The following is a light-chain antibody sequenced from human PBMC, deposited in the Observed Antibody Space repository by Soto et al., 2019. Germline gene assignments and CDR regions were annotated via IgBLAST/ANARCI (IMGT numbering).Light chain of an antibody. CDR2: WAS. Sequence: DIVMTQSPDSLAVSLGERATINCKSSQSVLYSSNNKNYLAWYQQKPGQPPKMLIYWASTRESGVPDRFSGSGSGTDFTLTISSLQPADVAVYYCQQYAATPTTFGRGTKVEIK. J-gene: IGKJ1*01. CDR3: QQYAATPTT. CDR1: QSVLYSSNNKNY. V-gene: IGKV4-1*01.